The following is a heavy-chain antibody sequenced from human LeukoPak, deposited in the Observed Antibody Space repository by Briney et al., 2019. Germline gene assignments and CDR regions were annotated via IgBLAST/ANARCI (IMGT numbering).Heavy chain of an antibody. CDR3: ARVGRNLWFGELSPYYFDY. V-gene: IGHV1-69*05. CDR2: IIPIFGTA. Sequence: ASVKVSCKASGGTFSSYAISWVRQAPGQGLEWMGGIIPIFGTANYAQKFQGRVTITTDESTSTAYMELSSLRSEDTAVYYCARVGRNLWFGELSPYYFDYWGQGTLVTVSS. D-gene: IGHD3-10*01. J-gene: IGHJ4*02. CDR1: GGTFSSYA.